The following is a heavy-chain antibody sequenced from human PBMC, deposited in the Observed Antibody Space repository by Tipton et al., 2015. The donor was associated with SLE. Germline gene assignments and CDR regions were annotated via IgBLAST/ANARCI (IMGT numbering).Heavy chain of an antibody. V-gene: IGHV3-30*03. CDR1: GFTFSSYG. Sequence: SLRLSCAASGFTFSSYGMHWVRQAPGKGLEWVAVISYDGSNKYYADSVKGRFTISRDNAKNSLYLQMNSLRAEDTAVYYCARVCSSTSCYVDYWGQGTLVTVSS. CDR3: ARVCSSTSCYVDY. D-gene: IGHD2-2*01. J-gene: IGHJ4*02. CDR2: ISYDGSNK.